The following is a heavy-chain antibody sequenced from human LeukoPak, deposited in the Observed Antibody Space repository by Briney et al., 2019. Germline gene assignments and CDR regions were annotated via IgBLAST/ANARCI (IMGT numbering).Heavy chain of an antibody. CDR2: INGGTGNT. CDR3: ARARYESRIWPKSRYDYYYYMDV. Sequence: GASVKVSCKASGYTFTNYAMHWVRQAPGQRLEWMGWINGGTGNTKYSQDFQGRVTFTRDTSASTAYMEVSSLRSEGMAVYYCARARYESRIWPKSRYDYYYYMDVWGKGTTVTVSS. V-gene: IGHV1-3*03. D-gene: IGHD3-3*01. CDR1: GYTFTNYA. J-gene: IGHJ6*03.